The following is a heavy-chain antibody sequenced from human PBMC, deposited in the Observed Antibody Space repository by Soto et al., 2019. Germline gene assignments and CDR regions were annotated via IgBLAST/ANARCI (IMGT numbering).Heavy chain of an antibody. CDR2: LSYAGDT. V-gene: IGHV3-13*01. J-gene: IGHJ6*03. CDR3: GSTNYNPSLKSRVTISVDTSKNQFSLKLSSVTAADTAVYYCAKVHRGIAAAGQGAYYYYYYMDV. D-gene: IGHD3-10*01. CDR1: GFTLSTYD. Sequence: GGSLRLSCAASGFTLSTYDMHWVRQGTGKGLEWVAALSYAGDTYYPGSVKGRFTVSRESAKNSLYLQMNSLTAGDTAVYYCGSTNYNPSLKSRVTISVDTSKNQFSLKLSSVTAADTAVYYCAKVHRGIAAAGQGAYYYYYYMDVWGKGTTVTVSS.